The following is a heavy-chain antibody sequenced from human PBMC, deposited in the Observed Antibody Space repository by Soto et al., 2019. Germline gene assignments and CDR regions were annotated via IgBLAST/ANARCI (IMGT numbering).Heavy chain of an antibody. CDR3: TRGGVGTTGSCDF. J-gene: IGHJ4*02. D-gene: IGHD6-13*01. CDR2: ISGSAART. CDR1: GFAFGGFT. Sequence: VQVLESGGGLVQPGGSLRLSCSVSGFAFGGFTMTWVRQAPGKGLEWVSSISGSAARTYYADSVQGRFTISRDNSKSTLYRQMNSLRVEVTAEYHCTRGGVGTTGSCDFWGQGTLVAVSS. V-gene: IGHV3-23*01.